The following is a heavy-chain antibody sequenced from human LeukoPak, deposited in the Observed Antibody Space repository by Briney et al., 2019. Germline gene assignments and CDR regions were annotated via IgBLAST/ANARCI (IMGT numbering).Heavy chain of an antibody. CDR3: AKGPTYYYDSSGYEFDY. D-gene: IGHD3-22*01. V-gene: IGHV3-48*01. CDR2: ISSSSSTI. CDR1: GFTFSSYS. J-gene: IGHJ4*02. Sequence: PGGSLRLSCAASGFTFSSYSMNWVRQAPGKGLEWVSYISSSSSTIYYADSVKGRFTISRDNAKNSLYLQMNSLRAEDTAVYYCAKGPTYYYDSSGYEFDYWGQGTLVTVSS.